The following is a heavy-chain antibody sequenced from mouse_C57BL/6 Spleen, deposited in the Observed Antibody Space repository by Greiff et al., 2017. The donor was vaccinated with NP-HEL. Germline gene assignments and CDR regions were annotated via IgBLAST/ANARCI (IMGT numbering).Heavy chain of an antibody. CDR2: ISSGSSTI. V-gene: IGHV5-17*01. CDR1: GFTFSDYG. CDR3: ARPVLREGWYVDV. Sequence: EVKLVESGGGLVKPGGSLKLSCAASGFTFSDYGMHWVRQAPAKGLEWVAYISSGSSTIYSADTVKGRFTISRDNAKNTLFMQMTSLRSEDTAMYYCARPVLREGWYVDVWGTGTTVTVSS. D-gene: IGHD1-1*01. J-gene: IGHJ1*03.